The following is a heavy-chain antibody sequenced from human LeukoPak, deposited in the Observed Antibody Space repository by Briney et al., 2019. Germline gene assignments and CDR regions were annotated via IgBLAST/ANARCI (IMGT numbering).Heavy chain of an antibody. CDR2: INPSSGSP. D-gene: IGHD1-7*01. CDR1: GYTFTINY. J-gene: IGHJ5*02. V-gene: IGHV1-46*01. CDR3: ARDRGRTMLVDH. Sequence: ASVKVSFKASGYTFTINYMHWVRQAPGQGREWMGMINPSSGSPSYAKTVQGRVTMTRDTSTSTVYMEMSSLRSEDTAVYYCARDRGRTMLVDHWGQGTLVTVSS.